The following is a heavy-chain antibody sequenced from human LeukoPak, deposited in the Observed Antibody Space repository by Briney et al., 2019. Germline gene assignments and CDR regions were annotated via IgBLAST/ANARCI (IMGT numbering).Heavy chain of an antibody. J-gene: IGHJ4*02. CDR3: TRVSEYYDFWSGLWYFDY. V-gene: IGHV3-49*04. CDR1: GFTFGDYA. CDR2: IRSKAYGGTT. D-gene: IGHD3-3*01. Sequence: GGSLRLSCTASGFTFGDYAMSWVRQAPGKGLEWVGFIRSKAYGGTTEYAASVKGRFTISRDDSKSIAYLQMNSLKTEDTAVYYCTRVSEYYDFWSGLWYFDYWGQGTLVTVSS.